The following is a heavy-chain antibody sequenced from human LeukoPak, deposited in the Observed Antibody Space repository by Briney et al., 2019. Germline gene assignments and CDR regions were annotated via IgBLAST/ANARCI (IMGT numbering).Heavy chain of an antibody. D-gene: IGHD3-10*01. J-gene: IGHJ6*02. CDR2: ISGDGSLT. V-gene: IGHV3-74*01. CDR3: VSLLTPYHGSGGGGMDV. Sequence: SGGSLRLSRAASGFTFSTHWMYWVRQAPGKELVWVSLISGDGSLTSYADSVRGRFTISRDNAKETLYLQMTSLRVEDTAVYSCVSLLTPYHGSGGGGMDVWGQGTTVTVSS. CDR1: GFTFSTHW.